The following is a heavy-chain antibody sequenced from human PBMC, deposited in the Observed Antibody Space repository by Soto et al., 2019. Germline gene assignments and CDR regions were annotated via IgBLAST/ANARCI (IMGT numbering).Heavy chain of an antibody. V-gene: IGHV1-46*01. CDR1: EYTFTDHY. J-gene: IGHJ5*01. D-gene: IGHD6-13*01. CDR3: ATAAYSTSWYDF. Sequence: APVEVSCKSSEYTFTDHYIHWVRQAPGQGLEWMGLINPSGGSTSYAQKFQGRVTMTRDTSTSTVYMELSSLRSEDTAVYYCATAAYSTSWYDFWGQGTLVTVSS. CDR2: INPSGGST.